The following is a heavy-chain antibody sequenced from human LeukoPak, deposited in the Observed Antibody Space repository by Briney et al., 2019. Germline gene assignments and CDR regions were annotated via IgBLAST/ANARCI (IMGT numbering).Heavy chain of an antibody. J-gene: IGHJ6*03. CDR2: IYPGDSDT. CDR3: ARQGGYNPTYYYYYMDV. CDR1: GYSFTSYW. Sequence: PGESLKVSCKGSGYSFTSYWIGWVRQMPGKGLEWMGIIYPGDSDTRYSPSFQGQVTISADKSISTAYLQWSSLKASDTAMYYCARQGGYNPTYYYYYMDVWGKGTTVTVSS. V-gene: IGHV5-51*01. D-gene: IGHD5-24*01.